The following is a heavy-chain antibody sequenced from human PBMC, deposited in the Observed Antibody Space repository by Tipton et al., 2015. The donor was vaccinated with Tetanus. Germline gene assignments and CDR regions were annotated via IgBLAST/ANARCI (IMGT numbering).Heavy chain of an antibody. Sequence: TLSLTCTVSGGSISGPYFWNWIRQRPGKGPEWIGYIYYSGSTYFNPSLKSRVSMSVDTSKNQFFLNLTSVTAADTAVYYCVRGRGLGAYSFGFEYWGQGALVTVSS. CDR2: IYYSGST. CDR1: GGSISGPYF. J-gene: IGHJ4*02. V-gene: IGHV4-31*03. D-gene: IGHD5-12*01. CDR3: VRGRGLGAYSFGFEY.